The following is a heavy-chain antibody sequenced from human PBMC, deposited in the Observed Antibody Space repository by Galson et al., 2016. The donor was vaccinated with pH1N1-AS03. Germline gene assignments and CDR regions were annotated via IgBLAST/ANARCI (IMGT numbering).Heavy chain of an antibody. Sequence: LSLPCAVSGYSISSGYYWGWIRQPPGKGLEWIGSIYHSGSTYYNPSLMSRVTISVDTSKNRFSLKVTSVTAADTAVYYCARVGKHFDFWSGYSDFDYWGQGTLVTVSS. CDR2: IYHSGST. V-gene: IGHV4-38-2*01. CDR3: ARVGKHFDFWSGYSDFDY. CDR1: GYSISSGYY. D-gene: IGHD3-3*01. J-gene: IGHJ4*02.